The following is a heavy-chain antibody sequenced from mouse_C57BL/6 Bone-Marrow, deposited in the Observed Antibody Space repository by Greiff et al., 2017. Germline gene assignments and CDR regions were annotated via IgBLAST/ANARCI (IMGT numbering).Heavy chain of an antibody. V-gene: IGHV1-76*01. CDR2: IYPGSGNT. CDR1: GYTFTDSY. D-gene: IGHD2-5*01. CDR3: ARSVAYYSNLYAMDD. Sequence: QVQLQQSGAELVRPGASVKLSCKASGYTFTDSYINWVKQRPGQGLEWIARIYPGSGNTYYNEKFKGKATLTAEKSSSTAYMQLSSLTSEDSAVYFCARSVAYYSNLYAMDDWGQGTSVTVSS. J-gene: IGHJ4*01.